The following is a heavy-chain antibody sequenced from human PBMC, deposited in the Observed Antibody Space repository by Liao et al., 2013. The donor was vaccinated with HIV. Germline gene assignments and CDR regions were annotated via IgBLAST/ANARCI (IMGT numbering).Heavy chain of an antibody. Sequence: QLQLQESGPGLVKPSETLSLTCSVSGGSISSSSYYWSWIRQPAGKGLEWIGRIYASGSTNYNPSLKSRVTISVDTSKNQFSLKLSSVTAADTAVYYCARDVLEMASIKASYYYYYMDVWGKGTTVTVSS. CDR2: IYASGST. CDR1: GGSISSSSYY. V-gene: IGHV4-61*02. CDR3: ARDVLEMASIKASYYYYYMDV. D-gene: IGHD5-24*01. J-gene: IGHJ6*03.